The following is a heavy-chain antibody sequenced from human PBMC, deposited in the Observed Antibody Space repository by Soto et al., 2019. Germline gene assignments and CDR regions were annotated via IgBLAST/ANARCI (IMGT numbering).Heavy chain of an antibody. J-gene: IGHJ4*02. CDR2: IYYSGST. CDR3: AVQKHYGDSYYSDY. V-gene: IGHV4-30-4*01. D-gene: IGHD4-17*01. CDR1: GGSISSGDYY. Sequence: SETLSLTCTVSGGSISSGDYYWSWIRQPPGKGLEWIGYIYYSGSTYYNPSLKSRVTISVDTSKNQFSLKLSSVTAADTAAYYCAVQKHYGDSYYSDYWGQGTLGTVS.